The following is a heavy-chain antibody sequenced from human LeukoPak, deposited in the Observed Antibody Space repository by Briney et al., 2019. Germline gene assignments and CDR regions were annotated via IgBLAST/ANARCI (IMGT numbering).Heavy chain of an antibody. CDR1: GYTFTSYA. D-gene: IGHD6-19*01. CDR2: IIPIFGTA. Sequence: SVKVSCKASGYTFTSYAMNWVRQAPGQGLEWMGGIIPIFGTANYAQKFQGRVTITADKSTSTAYMELSSLRSEDTAVYYCARGAQYSSGWWYYMDVWGKGTTVTVSS. CDR3: ARGAQYSSGWWYYMDV. V-gene: IGHV1-69*06. J-gene: IGHJ6*03.